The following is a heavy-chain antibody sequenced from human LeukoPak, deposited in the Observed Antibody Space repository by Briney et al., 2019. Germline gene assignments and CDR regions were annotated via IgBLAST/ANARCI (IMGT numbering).Heavy chain of an antibody. Sequence: PGGSLRLSCEASGFTLNKYWMHWVRQAPGKGLVWVSRITGDGSDIAYADSVKGRFTVSRDDAKNILFLQMTSLRVEDTAIYYGARDAYTTTSNWLDPWGQGTLVTVSS. CDR3: ARDAYTTTSNWLDP. J-gene: IGHJ5*02. D-gene: IGHD4-17*01. V-gene: IGHV3-74*01. CDR2: ITGDGSDI. CDR1: GFTLNKYW.